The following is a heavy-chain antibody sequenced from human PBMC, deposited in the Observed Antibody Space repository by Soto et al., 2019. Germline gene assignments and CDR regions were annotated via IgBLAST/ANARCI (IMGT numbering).Heavy chain of an antibody. CDR2: INPNSGGT. CDR1: GYTFTGYY. Sequence: SVKVSCKASGYTFTGYYMHWVRQAPGQGLEWMGWINPNSGGTNYAQKFQGWVTMTRDTSISTAYMELSRLRSDDTAVYYCASSAVAGTGYFQYWGQGTLVTVSS. CDR3: ASSAVAGTGYFQY. V-gene: IGHV1-2*04. D-gene: IGHD6-19*01. J-gene: IGHJ1*01.